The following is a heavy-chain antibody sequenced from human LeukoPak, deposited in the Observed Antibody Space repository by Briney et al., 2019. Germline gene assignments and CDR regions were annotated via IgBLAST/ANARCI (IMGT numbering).Heavy chain of an antibody. Sequence: SETLPLTCAVYGGSFSGYYWSWIRQPPGKGLEWIGEINHSGSTNYNPSLKSRVTISVDTSKNQFSLKLSSVTAEDTAVYYCARDFTQWLVDPELDYWGQGTLVTVSS. J-gene: IGHJ4*02. CDR1: GGSFSGYY. CDR2: INHSGST. D-gene: IGHD6-19*01. CDR3: ARDFTQWLVDPELDY. V-gene: IGHV4-34*01.